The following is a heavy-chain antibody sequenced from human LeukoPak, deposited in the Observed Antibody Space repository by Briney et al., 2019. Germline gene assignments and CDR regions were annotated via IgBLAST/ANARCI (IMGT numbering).Heavy chain of an antibody. D-gene: IGHD6-13*01. Sequence: NSSETLSLTCAVYGGSFSGYYWSWIRQPPGKGLEWIGYIYYSGSTNYNPSLKSRVTISVDTSKNQFSLKLSSVTAADTAVYYCARHLSSWYLFDYWGQGTLVTVSS. CDR2: IYYSGST. J-gene: IGHJ4*02. CDR3: ARHLSSWYLFDY. V-gene: IGHV4-59*08. CDR1: GGSFSGYY.